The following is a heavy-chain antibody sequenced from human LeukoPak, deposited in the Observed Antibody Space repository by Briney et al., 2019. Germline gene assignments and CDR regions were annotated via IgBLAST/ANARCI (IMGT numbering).Heavy chain of an antibody. D-gene: IGHD4-17*01. CDR2: ISSSSSYI. V-gene: IGHV3-21*01. CDR1: GFTLSSYS. J-gene: IGHJ4*02. CDR3: ARVSYGDYCDY. Sequence: GGSLRLSFAASGFTLSSYSMNLVRPAPGKGLEWVSSISSSSSYIYYADSVKGRFTISRDNAKNSLYLQMNSLRAEDTAVYYCARVSYGDYCDYWGQGTLVTVSS.